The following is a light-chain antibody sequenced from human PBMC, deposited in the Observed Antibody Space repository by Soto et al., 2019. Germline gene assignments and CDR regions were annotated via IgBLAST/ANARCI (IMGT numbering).Light chain of an antibody. CDR1: QSVSSN. V-gene: IGKV3-15*01. CDR2: GAS. J-gene: IGKJ1*01. CDR3: QQYNNWHSST. Sequence: VRTQSPDNLSVSPGARATPSGGGGQSVSSNLAWYQQKLGQAPTLLLYGASTRATDIPPTFSGIGSGTEFTTTTSSLQPADFAAYYCQQYNNWHSSTFGQGTKVDIK.